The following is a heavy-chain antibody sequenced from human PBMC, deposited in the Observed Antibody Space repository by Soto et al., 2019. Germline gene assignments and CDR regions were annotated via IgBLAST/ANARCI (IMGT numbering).Heavy chain of an antibody. J-gene: IGHJ1*01. CDR3: ARGFSTSFNAPWYFHL. CDR2: INYVGRT. CDR1: GDSMSGFY. D-gene: IGHD2-2*01. Sequence: TLSLTCTVSGDSMSGFYWSWIRQTPGKGLEWIGYINYVGRTSYYSPSLQSRVTISLDSSKNQFSLILSSVTAADTAVYYCARGFSTSFNAPWYFHLWGQGTLVTVSS. V-gene: IGHV4-59*01.